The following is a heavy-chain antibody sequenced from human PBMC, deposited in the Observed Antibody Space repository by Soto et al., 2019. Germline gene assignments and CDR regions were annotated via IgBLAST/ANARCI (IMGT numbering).Heavy chain of an antibody. D-gene: IGHD5-18*01. CDR2: IDPTDSYT. CDR3: ARHSDTTMFDAFDV. V-gene: IGHV5-10-1*01. Sequence: GESLKISCKASEYSFTSYWINWVRQMPGKGLEWMGRIDPTDSYTNYSPSFQGHVTISADKSISTAYLQWSSLEASGTAMYYCARHSDTTMFDAFDVWGKGTMVTVSS. J-gene: IGHJ3*01. CDR1: EYSFTSYW.